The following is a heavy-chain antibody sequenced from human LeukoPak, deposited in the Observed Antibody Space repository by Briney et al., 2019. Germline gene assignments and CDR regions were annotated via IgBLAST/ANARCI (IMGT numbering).Heavy chain of an antibody. V-gene: IGHV3-48*01. CDR2: ISSSSNSI. Sequence: GGSLRLSCAASGFTFSSYNMNWVRQAPGKGLEWVSYISSSSNSIYYADSVKGRFTISRDNAKNSLYPQMHSLRAEDTAVYYCARDMGAKRPYYDFWSGYLFNWFDPWGQGTLVTVSS. CDR1: GFTFSSYN. CDR3: ARDMGAKRPYYDFWSGYLFNWFDP. J-gene: IGHJ5*02. D-gene: IGHD3-3*01.